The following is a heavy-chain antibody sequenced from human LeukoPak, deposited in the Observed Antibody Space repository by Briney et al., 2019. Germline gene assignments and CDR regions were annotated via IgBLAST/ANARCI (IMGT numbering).Heavy chain of an antibody. D-gene: IGHD3-22*01. CDR2: ISGSGGSA. CDR3: ATNYYDSSRAASDY. V-gene: IGHV3-23*01. J-gene: IGHJ4*02. Sequence: GGSLRLSCAASGITFSNYAMNWVRRAPGKGLEWVSTISGSGGSAYYVDSVKGRFTISRDNSRNTLYLQMNSLGAEDTAVYYCATNYYDSSRAASDYWGQGTLVTVSS. CDR1: GITFSNYA.